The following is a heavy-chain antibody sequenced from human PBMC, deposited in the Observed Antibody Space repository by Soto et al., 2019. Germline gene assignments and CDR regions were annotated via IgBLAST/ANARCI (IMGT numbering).Heavy chain of an antibody. CDR2: IIPVLGTA. Sequence: QVQLVQSGAEVKKPGSSVKVSCKASGGSLSNYGISWVRQAPGQGLEWMGGIIPVLGTANYAQKSQGSVTITADESTSIVYMDVTSLRSADTAVYYCARGDATKIVVTTFYGMDVWGQGTTVTVSS. CDR1: GGSLSNYG. V-gene: IGHV1-69*12. CDR3: ARGDATKIVVTTFYGMDV. J-gene: IGHJ6*02. D-gene: IGHD4-17*01.